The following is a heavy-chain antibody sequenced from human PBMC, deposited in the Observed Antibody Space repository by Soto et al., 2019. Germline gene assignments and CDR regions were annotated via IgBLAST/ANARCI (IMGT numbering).Heavy chain of an antibody. CDR3: ARDLYPYNLFDP. CDR1: GFTFSSHG. CDR2: IWHDGSNK. D-gene: IGHD3-16*01. Sequence: QAQLVESGGGVVQPGRSLRLSCAASGFTFSSHGMHWVRQAPGKGLEWVAVIWHDGSNKYYADSVKGRFTISRDNSTNTLSLQMDSLRAEYTAVYYCARDLYPYNLFDPWGQGTLVTVSS. J-gene: IGHJ5*02. V-gene: IGHV3-33*01.